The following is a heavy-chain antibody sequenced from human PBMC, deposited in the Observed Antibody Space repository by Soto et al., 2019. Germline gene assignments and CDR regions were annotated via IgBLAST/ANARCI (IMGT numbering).Heavy chain of an antibody. D-gene: IGHD6-19*01. J-gene: IGHJ4*02. V-gene: IGHV4-39*01. CDR1: GGSITRYNHY. Sequence: QPQLQESGPGLVKPSETLSLTCAVSGGSITRYNHYWGWIRQSPGKGLEWIANIQSSGSTNYNPSLKSRVSIPVETSKNQLSLKMNSATAAHTAVYYCARLGSRGWYQGSYLDYWGQGTLVTVSS. CDR2: IQSSGST. CDR3: ARLGSRGWYQGSYLDY.